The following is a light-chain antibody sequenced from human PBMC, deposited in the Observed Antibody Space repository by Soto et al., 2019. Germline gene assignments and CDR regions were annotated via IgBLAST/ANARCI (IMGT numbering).Light chain of an antibody. V-gene: IGKV3-15*01. J-gene: IGKJ1*01. CDR1: QSISSN. CDR3: QQYSNWPET. Sequence: EIVMTQSPATLSVSPGERASLSCRASQSISSNLAWYQQKPGQAPRLHIYDASTRATGIPARFSGSGSGTEFTLTISSLQSEDFAVYYCQQYSNWPETFGQGTKV. CDR2: DAS.